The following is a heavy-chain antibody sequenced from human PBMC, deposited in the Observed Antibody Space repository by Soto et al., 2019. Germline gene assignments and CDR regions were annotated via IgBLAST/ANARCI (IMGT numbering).Heavy chain of an antibody. V-gene: IGHV3-33*01. CDR1: GFTFSSYG. J-gene: IGHJ6*02. CDR2: IWYDGSNK. CDR3: ARDSKYGMDV. Sequence: QVQLVESGGGVVQPGRSLRLSCAASGFTFSSYGMHWVRQPPGKGLEWVAVIWYDGSNKYYADSVKGRFTISRDNSKNTLSLQMNSLRVEDTAVYSCARDSKYGMDVWGQGTTVTVSS.